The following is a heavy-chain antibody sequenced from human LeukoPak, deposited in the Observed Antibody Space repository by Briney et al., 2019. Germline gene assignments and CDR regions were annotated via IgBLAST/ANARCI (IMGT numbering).Heavy chain of an antibody. CDR2: IYHSGTT. D-gene: IGHD1-26*01. Sequence: PSETLSLTCTVSSGXISSYDYYWTWIRQHPGKCLEWIGYIYHSGTTYYNPSLKSRVTISVDTSENQFSLKLTSVTAADSAMYYCARYSGNYRFFDYWGQGTLVTVSS. J-gene: IGHJ4*02. CDR3: ARYSGNYRFFDY. CDR1: SGXISSYDYY. V-gene: IGHV4-31*03.